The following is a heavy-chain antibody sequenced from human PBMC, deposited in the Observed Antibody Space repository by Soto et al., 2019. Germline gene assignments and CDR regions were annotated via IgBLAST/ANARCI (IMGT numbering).Heavy chain of an antibody. CDR2: ISGDGVTT. D-gene: IGHD3-9*01. Sequence: EVQLVESGGDLVQRGGSLRLSCAASGFPFSSYWMHWVRHTPGKGLDWVARISGDGVTTYYADSVTGRFTVSRDNAKNTLSLQICGLRAEHTAVYYCAREYYGLLTGYYTDYWGQGTLVSVSS. CDR3: AREYYGLLTGYYTDY. V-gene: IGHV3-74*01. CDR1: GFPFSSYW. J-gene: IGHJ4*02.